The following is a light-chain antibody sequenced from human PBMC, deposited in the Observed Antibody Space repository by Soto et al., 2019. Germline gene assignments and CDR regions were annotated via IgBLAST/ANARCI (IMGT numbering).Light chain of an antibody. CDR1: QSVSSN. CDR2: GAS. J-gene: IGKJ1*01. Sequence: EIVMTQSPATLSVSPGERATLSCRASQSVSSNLAWYQQKPGQAPRLLIYGASTRATGIPARFSGSGSGTEFTLTIGSLQSEDFAVYYCQQYNNWPPWTCGQGTIVDIK. V-gene: IGKV3-15*01. CDR3: QQYNNWPPWT.